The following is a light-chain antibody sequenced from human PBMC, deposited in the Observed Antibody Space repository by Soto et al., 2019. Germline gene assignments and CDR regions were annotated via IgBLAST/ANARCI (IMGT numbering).Light chain of an antibody. CDR2: DVS. V-gene: IGLV2-14*03. Sequence: QSVLTQPASVSGSPGQSSTISCTGTSSDVGGYNYVSWYQHHPGKAPKLMIYDVSNRPSGVSNRFSGSKSGNTASLTISGLQAEDEDDYYCSSYTSSSTLLFGGGTKLTVL. CDR3: SSYTSSSTLL. J-gene: IGLJ2*01. CDR1: SSDVGGYNY.